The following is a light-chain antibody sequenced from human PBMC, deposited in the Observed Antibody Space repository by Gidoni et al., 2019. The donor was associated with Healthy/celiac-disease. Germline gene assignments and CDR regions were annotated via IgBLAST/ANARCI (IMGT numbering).Light chain of an antibody. CDR3: QQRSNWPRGIT. V-gene: IGKV3-11*01. CDR1: QSVSSY. Sequence: EIVLTHSQSTLSLSPGERATLSCRASQSVSSYLAWYQQKPGQAPRLLIYDASNRATGIPARFSGSGSGTDVTLNISSLEPEDCAVYYCQQRSNWPRGITFGGGTKVEIK. J-gene: IGKJ4*01. CDR2: DAS.